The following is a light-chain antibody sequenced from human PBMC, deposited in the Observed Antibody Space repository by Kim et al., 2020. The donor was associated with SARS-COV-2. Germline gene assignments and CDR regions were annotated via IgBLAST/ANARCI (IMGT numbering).Light chain of an antibody. Sequence: KTVTISCTRSSGSIASNYVQWYQQRPGSAPTTVIYEDNQRPSGVPDRFSGSIDSSSNSASLTISGLKTEDEAGYYCQSYDSSNHGVFGGGTQLTVL. CDR2: EDN. CDR3: QSYDSSNHGV. V-gene: IGLV6-57*03. CDR1: SGSIASNY. J-gene: IGLJ3*02.